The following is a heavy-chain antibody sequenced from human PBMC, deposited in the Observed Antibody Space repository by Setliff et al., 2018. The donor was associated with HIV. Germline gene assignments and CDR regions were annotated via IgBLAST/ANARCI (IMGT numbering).Heavy chain of an antibody. D-gene: IGHD3-22*01. V-gene: IGHV4-39*01. J-gene: IGHJ6*03. CDR1: GGSVIKNNFY. CDR2: LYQSGRT. CDR3: VNSGYDGDYYYYYMDV. Sequence: KPSETLSLTCSVSGGSVIKNNFYWGWIRQPPGEGLEWIGTLYQSGRTHYNTSLKSRVSIFVDTTKNEFSLNLRSVTAADTAVYFCVNSGYDGDYYYYYMDVWGEGTTGTVSS.